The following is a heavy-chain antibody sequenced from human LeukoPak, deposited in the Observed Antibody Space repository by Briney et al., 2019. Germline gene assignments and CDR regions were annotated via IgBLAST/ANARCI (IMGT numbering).Heavy chain of an antibody. CDR3: ARGPTDYDILTGYSN. J-gene: IGHJ4*02. CDR1: GGTFSSYA. D-gene: IGHD3-9*01. Sequence: SVKVSCKASGGTFSSYAISWVRQAAGQGLEWMGGIIPIFGTANYAQKFQGRVTITADKSTSTAYMELSSLRPEDTAVYYCARGPTDYDILTGYSNWGQGTLVTVSS. CDR2: IIPIFGTA. V-gene: IGHV1-69*06.